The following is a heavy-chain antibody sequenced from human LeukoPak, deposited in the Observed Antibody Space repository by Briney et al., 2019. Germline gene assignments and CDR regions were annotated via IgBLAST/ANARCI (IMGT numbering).Heavy chain of an antibody. V-gene: IGHV4-59*08. CDR3: ARGYYDFSKHWFDP. CDR2: IYYSGST. Sequence: PSETLSLTCTVSGGSISNYYWSWIRQPPGKGLEWIGYIYYSGSTNYNPSLKSRVTISVDTSKNQFSLKLSSVTAADTAVYYCARGYYDFSKHWFDPWGQGTLVTVSS. D-gene: IGHD3-3*01. J-gene: IGHJ5*02. CDR1: GGSISNYY.